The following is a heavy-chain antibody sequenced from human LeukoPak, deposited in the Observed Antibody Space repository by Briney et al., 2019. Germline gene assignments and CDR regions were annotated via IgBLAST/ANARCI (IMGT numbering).Heavy chain of an antibody. J-gene: IGHJ6*03. D-gene: IGHD3-10*01. Sequence: GGSLRLSCAASGFTFSSYSMNWVRQAPGKGLEWVSSISSSSSYIYYADSVKGRFTISRDNAKNSLYLQMNSLRAEDTAVYYCAGKLWLRESYPDYMDVWGKGTTVTVSS. V-gene: IGHV3-21*01. CDR1: GFTFSSYS. CDR2: ISSSSSYI. CDR3: AGKLWLRESYPDYMDV.